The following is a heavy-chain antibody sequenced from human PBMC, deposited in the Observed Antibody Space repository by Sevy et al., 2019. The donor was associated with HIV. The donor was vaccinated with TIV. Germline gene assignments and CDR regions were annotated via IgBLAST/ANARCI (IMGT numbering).Heavy chain of an antibody. Sequence: GGSLRLSCAASGFTFSSYAMHWVRQAPGKGLEWVAVISYDGSNKYYADSVKGRFTISRDNSKKTLYLQMNSLRAEDTAVYYCASTPPRDGYNFALDYWGQGTLVTVSS. V-gene: IGHV3-30-3*01. J-gene: IGHJ4*02. D-gene: IGHD5-12*01. CDR1: GFTFSSYA. CDR3: ASTPPRDGYNFALDY. CDR2: ISYDGSNK.